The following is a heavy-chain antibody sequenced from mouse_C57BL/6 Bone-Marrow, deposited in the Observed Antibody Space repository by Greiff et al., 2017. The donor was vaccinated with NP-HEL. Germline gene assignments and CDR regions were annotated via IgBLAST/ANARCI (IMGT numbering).Heavy chain of an antibody. CDR1: GFSLTSYG. CDR2: IWSDGTT. Sequence: VMLVESGPGLVQPSQSLSITCTVSGFSLTSYGVHWVRQSPGKGLEWLGVIWSDGTTAYNAAFISRLSISKDNSKSQVFFKMNSLQADDTAIYYWAREGYYGSSFPLDVWGTGTTVTVSS. CDR3: AREGYYGSSFPLDV. V-gene: IGHV2-2*01. D-gene: IGHD1-1*01. J-gene: IGHJ1*03.